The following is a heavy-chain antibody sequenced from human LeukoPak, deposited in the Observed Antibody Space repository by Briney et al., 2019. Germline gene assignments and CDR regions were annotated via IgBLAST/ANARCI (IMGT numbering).Heavy chain of an antibody. CDR3: ARQIVVVPAAMSLNWFDP. CDR1: GGTFSSYA. CDR2: IIPIFGTA. D-gene: IGHD2-2*01. Sequence: SVKVSCKASGGTFSSYAISWVRQAPGQGLEWMGGIIPIFGTANYAQKFQGRVTITADESTSTAYMELSSLRAEDTAVYYCARQIVVVPAAMSLNWFDPWGQGTLVTVSS. V-gene: IGHV1-69*13. J-gene: IGHJ5*02.